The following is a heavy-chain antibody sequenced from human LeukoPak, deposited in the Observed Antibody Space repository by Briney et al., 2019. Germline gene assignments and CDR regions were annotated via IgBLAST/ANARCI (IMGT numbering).Heavy chain of an antibody. D-gene: IGHD3-10*01. CDR2: INASGGRT. CDR3: AKSGKAVRGVSIGSYYYYMDV. V-gene: IGHV3-23*01. J-gene: IGHJ6*03. Sequence: GGSLRLSCAASGFTFSSYTMSWVRQAPGKGLEWVSDINASGGRTYYADSVKGRFTISRDNSKNTLYLQMNSLRAEDTAVYYCAKSGKAVRGVSIGSYYYYMDVWGKGTTVTVSS. CDR1: GFTFSSYT.